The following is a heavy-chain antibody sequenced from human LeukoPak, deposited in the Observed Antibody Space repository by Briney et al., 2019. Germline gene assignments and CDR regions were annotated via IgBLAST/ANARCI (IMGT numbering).Heavy chain of an antibody. V-gene: IGHV4-59*01. D-gene: IGHD1-26*01. CDR2: IYSSGST. Sequence: KPSETLSLTCTVSGGSISSYYWSWIRQPPGKGLEWIGNIYSSGSTNYNPSLKSRVTISVDTSKSQFSLKLSSVTAADTALYYCARVLGGSYYGYDPFDNWGQGTLVTVSS. J-gene: IGHJ4*02. CDR1: GGSISSYY. CDR3: ARVLGGSYYGYDPFDN.